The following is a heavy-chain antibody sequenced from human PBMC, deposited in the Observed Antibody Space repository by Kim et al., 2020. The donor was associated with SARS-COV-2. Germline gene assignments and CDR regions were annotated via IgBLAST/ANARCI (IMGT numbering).Heavy chain of an antibody. D-gene: IGHD4-17*01. Sequence: YYADSVKGRFTISRDNSKNTLYLQMNILRAEDTAVYYCAKVVATVTTVDYWGQGTLVTVSS. V-gene: IGHV3-23*01. CDR3: AKVVATVTTVDY. J-gene: IGHJ4*02.